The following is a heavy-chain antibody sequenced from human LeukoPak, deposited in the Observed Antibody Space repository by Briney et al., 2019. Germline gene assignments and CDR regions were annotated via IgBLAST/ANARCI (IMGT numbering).Heavy chain of an antibody. J-gene: IGHJ6*03. CDR1: GFTFSSYA. CDR3: AKPDPGSYCSSTSCYPYYYYYYMDV. V-gene: IGHV3-23*01. Sequence: GGSLRLSCAASGFTFSSYAMSWVRQAPGKGLEWVSAISGSGGSTYYADSVKGRFTTSRDNSKNTLYLQMNSLRAEDTAVYYCAKPDPGSYCSSTSCYPYYYYYYMDVWGKGTTVTVSS. D-gene: IGHD2-2*01. CDR2: ISGSGGST.